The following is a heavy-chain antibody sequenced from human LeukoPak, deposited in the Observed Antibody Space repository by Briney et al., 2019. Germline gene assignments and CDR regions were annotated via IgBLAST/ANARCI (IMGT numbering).Heavy chain of an antibody. CDR2: FRNDGSNK. CDR1: GFTFSGYG. J-gene: IGHJ4*02. Sequence: GGSLRLSCAASGFTFSGYGMHGFRQAPGKGLEGVAFFRNDGSNKYYADSVRGRFTISRDDAKNSLYLQMNSLRAEDTAVYYCARDLVPAATTGGFDYWGQGTLVTVSS. CDR3: ARDLVPAATTGGFDY. V-gene: IGHV3-30*02. D-gene: IGHD2-2*01.